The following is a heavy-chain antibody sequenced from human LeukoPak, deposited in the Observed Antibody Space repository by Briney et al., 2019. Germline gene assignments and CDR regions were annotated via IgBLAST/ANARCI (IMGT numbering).Heavy chain of an antibody. J-gene: IGHJ4*02. Sequence: GGSPRLSCAASGFTFSDCSMNWVRQAPGKGLEWVSSISSNSNHIYYADSVKGRFTISRDNAKNSLYLQMNSLRAEDTAVYYCASGTTVVTPGRYYFDYWGQGALVTVSS. CDR3: ASGTTVVTPGRYYFDY. D-gene: IGHD4-23*01. CDR2: ISSNSNHI. CDR1: GFTFSDCS. V-gene: IGHV3-21*01.